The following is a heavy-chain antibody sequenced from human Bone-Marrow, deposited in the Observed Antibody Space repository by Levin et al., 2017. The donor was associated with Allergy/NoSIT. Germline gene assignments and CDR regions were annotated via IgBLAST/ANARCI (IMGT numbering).Heavy chain of an antibody. CDR1: GGTLSSSA. CDR2: VIPIFGTT. V-gene: IGHV1-69*13. D-gene: IGHD6-19*01. CDR3: ARDRAVAGQKYFDY. Sequence: SVKVSCKASGGTLSSSAVSWLRQAPGQGLEWMGGVIPIFGTTNYAQKFQGRVTIIADESTSTAYMELSSLRSEDTAVYYCARDRAVAGQKYFDYWGQGTLVTVSS. J-gene: IGHJ4*02.